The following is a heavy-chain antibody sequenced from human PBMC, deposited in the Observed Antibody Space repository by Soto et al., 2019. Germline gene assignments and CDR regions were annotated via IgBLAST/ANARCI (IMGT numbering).Heavy chain of an antibody. CDR2: TYYRSKWYN. CDR1: GDSVSSNSAA. Sequence: SQTLSLTCAISGDSVSSNSAAWNWIRQSPSRGLEWVGRTYYRSKWYNDYAVSVKSRITINPDTSKNQFSLQLNSVTPSDTAVYYCAREAEYSSGVDYYYYYGMDVWGQGTTVTVSS. V-gene: IGHV6-1*01. D-gene: IGHD6-19*01. CDR3: AREAEYSSGVDYYYYYGMDV. J-gene: IGHJ6*02.